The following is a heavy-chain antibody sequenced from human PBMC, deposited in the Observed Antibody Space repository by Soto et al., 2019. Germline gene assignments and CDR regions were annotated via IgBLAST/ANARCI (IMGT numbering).Heavy chain of an antibody. CDR3: ARATGYSSSFFYGMDF. D-gene: IGHD6-19*01. CDR1: GYPFTGYY. V-gene: IGHV1-2*02. CDR2: INPNSGGT. Sequence: QVQLVQSGADVKKPGASVKVSCKASGYPFTGYYMHWVRQAPGQGLEWMGWINPNSGGTDYPQKFQGRVTMARDTSTTTASMELSSLRSDDTAVYYCARATGYSSSFFYGMDFWGQGTTVTVSS. J-gene: IGHJ6*02.